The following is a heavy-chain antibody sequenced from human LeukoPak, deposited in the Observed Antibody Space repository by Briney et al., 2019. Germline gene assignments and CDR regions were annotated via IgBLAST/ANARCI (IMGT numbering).Heavy chain of an antibody. CDR1: GFTVSSYY. Sequence: GGSLRLSCAASGFTVSSYYMTWVRQAPGKGLEWVSVVYSGGSTYYADSVKGRVAISRDNSQNTVFLQMNSVRVEDTAVYYCARSYSNHLFGMDVWGQGTAVTVSS. CDR2: VYSGGST. V-gene: IGHV3-66*01. CDR3: ARSYSNHLFGMDV. J-gene: IGHJ6*02. D-gene: IGHD4-11*01.